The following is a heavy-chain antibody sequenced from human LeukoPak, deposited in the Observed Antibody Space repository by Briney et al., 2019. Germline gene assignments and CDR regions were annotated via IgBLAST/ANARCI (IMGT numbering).Heavy chain of an antibody. CDR1: GYSINNYW. J-gene: IGHJ4*02. D-gene: IGHD5-18*01. V-gene: IGHV5-51*01. CDR3: ARRTAMGKSDFDY. CDR2: IYPADSDI. Sequence: GESLKISCKGSGYSINNYWIGWVRQMPGKGLEWMGIIYPADSDIRYSPSFQGQVTISADKSISTAYLQWSSLKASDTAIYYCARRTAMGKSDFDYWCQGTLVTVSS.